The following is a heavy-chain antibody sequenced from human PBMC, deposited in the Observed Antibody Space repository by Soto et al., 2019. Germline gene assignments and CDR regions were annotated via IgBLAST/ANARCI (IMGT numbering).Heavy chain of an antibody. CDR1: GGSFSGYY. Sequence: LEIRSFAYGGCGGSFSGYYWSRIRQPAGKGVEGIGEINHSGSTNYNPSLKSRVTISVDTSKNQVSLKLSSVTAADTDVYYCARDRLRSSDLLYYYDYGMDVRGQGTTVPVS. CDR3: ARDRLRSSDLLYYYDYGMDV. V-gene: IGHV4-34*01. D-gene: IGHD3-9*01. J-gene: IGHJ6*02. CDR2: INHSGST.